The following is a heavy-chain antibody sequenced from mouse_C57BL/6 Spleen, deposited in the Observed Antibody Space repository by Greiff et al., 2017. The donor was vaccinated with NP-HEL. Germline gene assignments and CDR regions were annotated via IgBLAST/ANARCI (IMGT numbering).Heavy chain of an antibody. D-gene: IGHD4-1*01. CDR1: GYTFTDYE. CDR3: TRGNWDDYAMDY. Sequence: LVESGAELVRPGASVTLSCKASGYTFTDYEMHWVKQTPVHGLEWIGAIDPETGGTAYNQKFKGKAILTADKSSSTAYMELRSLTSEDSAVYYCTRGNWDDYAMDYWGQGTSVTVSS. J-gene: IGHJ4*01. CDR2: IDPETGGT. V-gene: IGHV1-15*01.